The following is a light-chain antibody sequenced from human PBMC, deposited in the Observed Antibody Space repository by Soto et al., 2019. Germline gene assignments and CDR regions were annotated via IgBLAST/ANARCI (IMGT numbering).Light chain of an antibody. CDR1: SSDVGSYNL. Sequence: QSVLTQPASVSGSPGQSITISCTGTSSDVGSYNLVSCYQQHPGKAPKLLVSEGSKRPSGVSKRFYGSKSGHTASLKISGLQAEDEADYYCCSYAGSSTFLYGVGTGTKVTVL. CDR2: EGS. V-gene: IGLV2-23*03. CDR3: CSYAGSSTFLYG. J-gene: IGLJ1*01.